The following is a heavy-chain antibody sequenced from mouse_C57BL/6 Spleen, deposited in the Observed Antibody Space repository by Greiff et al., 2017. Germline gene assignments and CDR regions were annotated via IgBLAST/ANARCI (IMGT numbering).Heavy chain of an antibody. J-gene: IGHJ1*03. CDR2: INPSNGGT. D-gene: IGHD1-1*01. V-gene: IGHV1-53*01. Sequence: QVQLQQPWTELVKPGASVKLSCKASGYTFTSYWMHWVKQRPGQGLEWIGNINPSNGGTNYNEKFKSKATLTVDKSSSTAYMQLSSLTSEDSAVYYCARSVRGSTNWYFDVWGTGTTVTVSS. CDR1: GYTFTSYW. CDR3: ARSVRGSTNWYFDV.